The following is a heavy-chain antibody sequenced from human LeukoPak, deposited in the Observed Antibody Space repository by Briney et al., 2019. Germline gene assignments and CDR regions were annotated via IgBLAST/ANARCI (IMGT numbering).Heavy chain of an antibody. CDR3: ARSYGGFDY. V-gene: IGHV3-74*03. D-gene: IGHD4-23*01. CDR2: ISDDGTST. Sequence: GGSLRLSCAASGFSFSSSWMHWVRQAPGKGLMWVSRISDDGTSTVYAASVKGRFTMSRSNAKNTLSLQMDSLTAEDTAAYYCARSYGGFDYWGQGVLVTVS. J-gene: IGHJ4*01. CDR1: GFSFSSSW.